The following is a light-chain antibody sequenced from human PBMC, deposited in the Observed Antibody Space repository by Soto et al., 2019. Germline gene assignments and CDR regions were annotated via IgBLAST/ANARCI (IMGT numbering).Light chain of an antibody. V-gene: IGKV3-11*01. CDR1: QSVGTS. Sequence: EVVLTQSRVTLSLSPGDRVALSCLASQSVGTSLAWYQQKPGQTPRLLIYEAAIRATGIPARFSASGSGTDFILTISSLAPEDFAVYFCQQRFSWPLTFGGGTKVDI. J-gene: IGKJ4*01. CDR2: EAA. CDR3: QQRFSWPLT.